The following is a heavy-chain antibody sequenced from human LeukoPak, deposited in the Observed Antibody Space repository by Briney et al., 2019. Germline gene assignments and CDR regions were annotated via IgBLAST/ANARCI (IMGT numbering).Heavy chain of an antibody. V-gene: IGHV7-4-1*02. CDR3: ASSSSGWPDY. Sequence: SAKASCTASGYTSTSYAMNCVRPAPGQGLEWMGWINTNTGNPTYAQGFTGRFVFSLDTSVSTAYLQISSLKAEDTAVYYCASSSSGWPDYWGQGTLVTVS. CDR2: INTNTGNP. D-gene: IGHD6-19*01. J-gene: IGHJ4*02. CDR1: GYTSTSYA.